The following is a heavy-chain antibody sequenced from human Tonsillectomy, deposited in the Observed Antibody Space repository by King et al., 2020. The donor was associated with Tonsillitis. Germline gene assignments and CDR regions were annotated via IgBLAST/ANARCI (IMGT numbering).Heavy chain of an antibody. Sequence: VTLKESGPVLVKPTETLTLTCSVSGFSLSNPRMGVSWIRQPPGKALEWLAHIFSNDEKSYSTSLKSRLTISKDTSKSQVVLTMTNMDPVDTATYYCARMNYSGYDHPLHHWGQGTLVTVSS. CDR1: GFSLSNPRMG. D-gene: IGHD5-12*01. CDR2: IFSNDEK. V-gene: IGHV2-26*01. J-gene: IGHJ5*02. CDR3: ARMNYSGYDHPLHH.